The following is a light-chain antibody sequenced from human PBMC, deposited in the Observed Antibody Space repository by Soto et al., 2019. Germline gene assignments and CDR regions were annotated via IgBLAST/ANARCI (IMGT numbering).Light chain of an antibody. CDR2: EVS. Sequence: QSAVTQPPSASGSPGQSVTISCTGTSSDVGGYNYVSWYQQHPGKAPKLMIYEVSKRPSGVPDRFSGSKSGNTASLTVSGLQAEDGADYYCSSYAGSNNLVFGTGTKVTVL. CDR1: SSDVGGYNY. CDR3: SSYAGSNNLV. V-gene: IGLV2-8*01. J-gene: IGLJ1*01.